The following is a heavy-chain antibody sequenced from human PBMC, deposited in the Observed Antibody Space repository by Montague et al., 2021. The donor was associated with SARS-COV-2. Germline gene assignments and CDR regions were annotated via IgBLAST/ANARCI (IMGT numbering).Heavy chain of an antibody. CDR2: IYYSGST. J-gene: IGHJ3*02. D-gene: IGHD1-14*01. Sequence: SETLSLTCTVSGGSISSYYWSWIRQPPGKGLEWIGYIYYSGSTNYNPSLKSRVTISVDTSKNQFSLKLSSVTAADTAVYYCARETRTGDDFDIWGRGTMVTVSS. CDR3: ARETRTGDDFDI. V-gene: IGHV4-59*12. CDR1: GGSISSYY.